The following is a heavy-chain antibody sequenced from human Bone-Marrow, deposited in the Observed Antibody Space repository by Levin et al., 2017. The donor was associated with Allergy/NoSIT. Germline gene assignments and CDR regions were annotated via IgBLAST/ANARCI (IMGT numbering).Heavy chain of an antibody. CDR2: IYYSGST. CDR3: ARAALLWFGVRGSYFDY. V-gene: IGHV4-39*01. J-gene: IGHJ4*02. CDR1: GGSISSSSYY. D-gene: IGHD3-10*01. Sequence: SQTLSLTCTVSGGSISSSSYYWGWIRQPPGKGLEWIGSIYYSGSTYYNPSLKSRVTISVDTSKNQFSLKLSSVTAADTAVYYCARAALLWFGVRGSYFDYWGQGTLVTVSS.